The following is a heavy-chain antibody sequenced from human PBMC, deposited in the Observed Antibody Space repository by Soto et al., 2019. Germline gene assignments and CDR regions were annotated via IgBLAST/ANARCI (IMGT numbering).Heavy chain of an antibody. D-gene: IGHD1-26*01. CDR2: ISYDGSNK. CDR1: GFTFSSYG. J-gene: IGHJ4*02. Sequence: GSLRLSCAASGFTFSSYGMHWVRQAPGKGLEWVAVISYDGSNKYYADSVKGRFTISRDNSKNTLYLQMNSLRAEDTAVYYCAKAAVFVGATFFDYWGQGTLVTVSS. V-gene: IGHV3-30*18. CDR3: AKAAVFVGATFFDY.